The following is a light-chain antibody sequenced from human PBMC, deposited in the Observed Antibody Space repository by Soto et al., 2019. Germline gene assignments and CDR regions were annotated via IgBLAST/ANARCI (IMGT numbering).Light chain of an antibody. CDR3: QQHSDWPWT. CDR1: RSVGSK. V-gene: IGKV3-15*01. J-gene: IGKJ1*01. CDR2: GAS. Sequence: EMVMTQSPATVSVSPGQRAALSCRAPRSVGSKLVWYQQRPGQPPRLLIYGASTRATGTPARFSGSGSGTDFTLIISSLQSEDFAVYYCQQHSDWPWTFGQGTKVEIK.